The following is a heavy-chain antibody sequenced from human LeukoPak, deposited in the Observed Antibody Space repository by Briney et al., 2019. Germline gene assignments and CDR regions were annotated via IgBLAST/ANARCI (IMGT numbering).Heavy chain of an antibody. CDR2: IYYSGST. D-gene: IGHD6-13*01. Sequence: SETLSLTCTVSGGSISSYYWSWIRQPPGKGLEWIGYIYYSGSTNYNPSLKSRVTISVVTSKNQFSLKLSSVTAADTAVYYCASSSAAGLITFDYWGQGTLVTVSS. CDR1: GGSISSYY. CDR3: ASSSAAGLITFDY. V-gene: IGHV4-59*01. J-gene: IGHJ4*02.